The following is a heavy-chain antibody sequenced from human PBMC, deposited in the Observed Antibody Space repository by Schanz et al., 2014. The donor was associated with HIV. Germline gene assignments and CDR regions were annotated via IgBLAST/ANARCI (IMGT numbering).Heavy chain of an antibody. CDR2: ISRTGTTYK. CDR3: ARDHDSDV. V-gene: IGHV3-21*01. D-gene: IGHD1-1*01. J-gene: IGHJ6*02. CDR1: GFTYSNYW. Sequence: EVQLVESGGGSAQPGGSLRLSCTVSGFTYSNYWMNWVRQAPGKGLEWVSSISRTGTTYKTYADSVEGRFTISRDNAKDSVFLEMNSLRVEDTAVYYCARDHDSDVWGRGTTVTVSS.